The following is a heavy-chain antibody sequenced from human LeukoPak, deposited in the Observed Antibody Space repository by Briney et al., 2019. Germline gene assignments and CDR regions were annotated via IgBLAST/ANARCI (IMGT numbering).Heavy chain of an antibody. CDR1: GFTFNNYA. J-gene: IGHJ4*02. CDR2: VSGSGAIA. Sequence: GGSLRLSCAASGFTFNNYAMSWVRQAPGKGLEWVSTVSGSGAIAYYTDSDKGRFTISRDNSKNTLYLQMSSLTAKDTAVYYCAKDRSIGTYYTFDSWGQGIQVTVSS. V-gene: IGHV3-23*01. D-gene: IGHD1-26*01. CDR3: AKDRSIGTYYTFDS.